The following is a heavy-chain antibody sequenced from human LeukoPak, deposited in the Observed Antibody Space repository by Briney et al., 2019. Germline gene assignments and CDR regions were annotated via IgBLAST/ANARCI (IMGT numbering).Heavy chain of an antibody. V-gene: IGHV4-59*01. CDR2: IYYSGST. CDR1: GGSISPYF. D-gene: IGHD6-13*01. J-gene: IGHJ4*02. Sequence: SETLSLTCAVYGGSISPYFWSWIRQPPGKGLEWIGYIYYSGSTNYNPSLKSRVTISVDTSKNQFSLKLSSVTAADTAVYYCARGMYSSSWVPDYWGQGTLVTVSS. CDR3: ARGMYSSSWVPDY.